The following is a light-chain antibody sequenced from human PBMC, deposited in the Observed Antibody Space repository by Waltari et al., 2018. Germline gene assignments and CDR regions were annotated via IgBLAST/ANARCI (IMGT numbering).Light chain of an antibody. Sequence: EVGMTQFPATLSVFPGARATLTCRASQSVSSNLAWYQQRPGQAPRLLIFDASTRAPSIPARFSGSGSGTEFTLTIRSLQSEDSAVYYCQQYNRWPPITFGQGTRLEVK. J-gene: IGKJ5*01. CDR3: QQYNRWPPIT. CDR1: QSVSSN. V-gene: IGKV3-15*01. CDR2: DAS.